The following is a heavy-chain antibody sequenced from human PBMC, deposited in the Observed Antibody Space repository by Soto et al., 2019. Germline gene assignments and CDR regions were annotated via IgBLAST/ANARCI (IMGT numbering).Heavy chain of an antibody. D-gene: IGHD4-4*01. CDR1: GFSLRTSGLG. CDR2: IYWDGDK. V-gene: IGHV2-5*02. J-gene: IGHJ3*01. Sequence: QITLKESGPTLVKPTQTLTLTCTFSGFSLRTSGLGVGWIRQPPGKALEWLALIYWDGDKRYNPSLNNSVPITEETTKSQVVRTMTNMGPVDTATYHCARRRLNFTVDTVFELWGEGTMVTVSS. CDR3: ARRRLNFTVDTVFEL.